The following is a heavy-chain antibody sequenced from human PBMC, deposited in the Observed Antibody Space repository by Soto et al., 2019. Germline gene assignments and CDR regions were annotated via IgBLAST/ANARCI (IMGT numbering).Heavy chain of an antibody. CDR2: MYHSGIT. D-gene: IGHD6-6*01. Sequence: PSETLSLTCAVSGYSIRSGYFWGWIRQPPGKGLEWIGSMYHSGITSYNLSLKSRVTISVDPSTNQLSLKLSSATAPDTAVYYCARSMYSTSAQLYYGMDVWGQGTTVTVSS. CDR3: ARSMYSTSAQLYYGMDV. CDR1: GYSIRSGYF. J-gene: IGHJ6*01. V-gene: IGHV4-38-2*01.